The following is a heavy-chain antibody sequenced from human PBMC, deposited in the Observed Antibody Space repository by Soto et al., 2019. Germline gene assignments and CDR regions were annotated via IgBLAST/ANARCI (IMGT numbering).Heavy chain of an antibody. D-gene: IGHD3-3*01. CDR3: AKPSYDFWSGYYHPFDG. J-gene: IGHJ4*02. CDR2: IWYDGSSK. V-gene: IGHV3-33*06. CDR1: GFTFSSYG. Sequence: QVKLVESGGGVVQPGRSLRLSCAVSGFTFSSYGMHWVRQAPGKGLEWVALIWYDGSSKFYADSVKGRFTISRDNSKNTRSLEMSSLRAEDTAMYYCAKPSYDFWSGYYHPFDGWGQGTLVNVSS.